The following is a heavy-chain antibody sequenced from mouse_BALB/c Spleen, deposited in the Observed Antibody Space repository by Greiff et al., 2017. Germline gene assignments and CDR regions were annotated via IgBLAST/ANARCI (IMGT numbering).Heavy chain of an antibody. J-gene: IGHJ4*01. CDR2: IHYSGST. CDR1: GYSITSGYR. Sequence: EVKLQESGPDLVKPSQSLSLTCTVTGYSITSGYRWHWIRQFPGNKLEWMGYIHYSGSTNYNPSLKSRISITRDTSKNQFFLQLNSVTTEDTATYYCARGGNYYAMDYWGQGTSVTVSS. V-gene: IGHV3-1*02. CDR3: ARGGNYYAMDY.